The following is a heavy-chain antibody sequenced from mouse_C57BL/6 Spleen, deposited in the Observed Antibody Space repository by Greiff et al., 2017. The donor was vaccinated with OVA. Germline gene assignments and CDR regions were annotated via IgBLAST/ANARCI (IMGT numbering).Heavy chain of an antibody. J-gene: IGHJ2*01. CDR1: GYAFSSSW. Sequence: QVTLKESGPELVKPGASVKISCKASGYAFSSSWMNWVKQRPGKGLEWIGRIYPGDGDTNYNGKFKGKATLTADKSSSTAYMQLSSLTSEDSAVYFCARGDYSGYFDYWGQGTTLTVSS. CDR3: ARGDYSGYFDY. D-gene: IGHD2-12*01. CDR2: IYPGDGDT. V-gene: IGHV1-82*01.